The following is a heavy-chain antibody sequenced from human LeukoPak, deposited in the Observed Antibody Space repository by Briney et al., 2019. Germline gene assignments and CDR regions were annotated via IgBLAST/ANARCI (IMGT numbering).Heavy chain of an antibody. Sequence: GRSLRLSYAASGFTFSSYGLHWVRQAPGKGLECVAVISKDGSNEHYADPGKGRFTISRDNSKNTLYLQMNSLRTEDTAVYYCVRDRGDGYNQIDYWGQGTLVTVSS. CDR3: VRDRGDGYNQIDY. V-gene: IGHV3-30*04. J-gene: IGHJ4*02. D-gene: IGHD5-24*01. CDR2: ISKDGSNE. CDR1: GFTFSSYG.